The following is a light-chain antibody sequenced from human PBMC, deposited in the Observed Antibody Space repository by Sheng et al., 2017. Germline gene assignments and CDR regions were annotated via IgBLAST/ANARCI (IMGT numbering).Light chain of an antibody. Sequence: AIRMTQSPSSFSASTGDRVTITCRASQGISSYLAWYQQKPGKAPKLLIYAASTLQSGVPSRFSGSGSGTDFTLTISCLQSEDFATYYCQQYYSYPRTFGGGTKVGDQT. J-gene: IGKJ4*01. CDR1: QGISSY. V-gene: IGKV1-8*01. CDR2: AAS. CDR3: QQYYSYPRT.